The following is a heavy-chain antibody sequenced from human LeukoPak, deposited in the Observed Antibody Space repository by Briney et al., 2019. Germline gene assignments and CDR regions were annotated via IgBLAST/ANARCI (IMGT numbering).Heavy chain of an antibody. D-gene: IGHD6-13*01. CDR3: AKGLGSSSWFAFDY. CDR2: ISWNSGSI. Sequence: PGGSLRLSCAASGFTFDDYAMHWVRQAPGKGLEWVSGISWNSGSIGYADSVKGRFTISRDNAKNSLYLQMNSLRAEDTALYYCAKGLGSSSWFAFDYWGQGTLVTVSS. J-gene: IGHJ4*02. V-gene: IGHV3-9*01. CDR1: GFTFDDYA.